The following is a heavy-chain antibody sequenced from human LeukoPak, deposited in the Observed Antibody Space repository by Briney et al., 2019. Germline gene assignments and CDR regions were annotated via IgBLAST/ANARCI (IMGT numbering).Heavy chain of an antibody. CDR2: MNPNSGNT. J-gene: IGHJ6*03. Sequence: ASVKVSCKASGYTFTSYDINWVRQATGQGLEWMGWMNPNSGNTGYAQKFQGRVTITRNTSISTAYMELSSLSSEDTAVYYCARGPLSYYDFWSGPYYMDVWGKGTTVTVSS. V-gene: IGHV1-8*03. CDR1: GYTFTSYD. D-gene: IGHD3-3*01. CDR3: ARGPLSYYDFWSGPYYMDV.